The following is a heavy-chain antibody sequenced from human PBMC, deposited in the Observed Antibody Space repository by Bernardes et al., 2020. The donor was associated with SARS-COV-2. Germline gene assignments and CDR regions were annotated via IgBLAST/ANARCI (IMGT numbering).Heavy chain of an antibody. CDR2: LIPIFSTP. J-gene: IGHJ5*02. V-gene: IGHV1-69*13. Sequence: SMKVSCKASGGTFTTYAINWVRQAPGQGLEWMGALIPIFSTPKYAQKFQGKVTITADESTRTVYMEMTSLTSEDTAMYYCARSGTRAMITSGSWGQGTLVTVSS. D-gene: IGHD3-16*01. CDR1: GGTFTTYA. CDR3: ARSGTRAMITSGS.